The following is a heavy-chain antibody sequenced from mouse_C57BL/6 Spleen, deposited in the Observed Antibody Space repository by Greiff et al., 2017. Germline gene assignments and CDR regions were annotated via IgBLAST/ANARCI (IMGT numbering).Heavy chain of an antibody. V-gene: IGHV1-82*01. J-gene: IGHJ2*01. CDR2: IYPGDGDT. D-gene: IGHD1-1*01. CDR1: GYAFSSSW. CDR3: ARVEIYYYGSSYPFDY. Sequence: VQLQQSGPELVKPGASVKISCKASGYAFSSSWMNWVKQRPGKGLEWIGRIYPGDGDTNYNGKFKGKATLTADKSSSTAYMQLSSLISEDSAVYFCARVEIYYYGSSYPFDYWGQGTTLTVSS.